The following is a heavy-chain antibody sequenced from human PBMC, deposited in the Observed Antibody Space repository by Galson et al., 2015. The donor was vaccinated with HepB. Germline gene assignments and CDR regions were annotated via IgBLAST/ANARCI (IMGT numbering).Heavy chain of an antibody. CDR1: GFTFSSYA. Sequence: SLRLSCAASGFTFSSYAMSWVRQAPGKGLEWVSTVSGSGGSTYYADSVKGRFTISRDNSKNTLYLQMNSLRAEDTAVYHCAKDRDTPMAIYYYYGMDVWGQGTTVTVSS. D-gene: IGHD5-18*01. V-gene: IGHV3-23*01. CDR2: VSGSGGST. CDR3: AKDRDTPMAIYYYYGMDV. J-gene: IGHJ6*02.